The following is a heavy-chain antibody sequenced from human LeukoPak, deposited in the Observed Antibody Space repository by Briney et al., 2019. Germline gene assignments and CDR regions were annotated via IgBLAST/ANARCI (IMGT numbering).Heavy chain of an antibody. CDR1: GFTFSSYS. CDR3: ARGPQYYYYYYMDV. V-gene: IGHV3-21*01. CDR2: ISSSSSYI. J-gene: IGHJ6*03. D-gene: IGHD2-21*01. Sequence: PGGSLRLSCAASGFTFSSYSMNWVRQAPGKGLEWVSSISSSSSYIYYADSVKGRFTISRDNAKNSLYLQMNSLRAEDTAVYYCARGPQYYYYYYMDVWGKGTTVTVSS.